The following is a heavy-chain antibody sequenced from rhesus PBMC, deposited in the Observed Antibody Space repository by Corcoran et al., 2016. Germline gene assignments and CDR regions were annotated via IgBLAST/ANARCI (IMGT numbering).Heavy chain of an antibody. J-gene: IGHJ6*01. CDR1: GASISSYW. CDR2: IKGNSGST. V-gene: IGHV4-80*01. D-gene: IGHD2-39*01. CDR3: AKGSILYGLDS. Sequence: QVQLQESGPGLVKPSETLSLTCTVSGASISSYWWSWIRQPPGKGLEWIGEIKGNSGSTNYTPSLKSRVTISRDTSKIQFSLKLSSVTAADTAVYYCAKGSILYGLDSWGQGSSSPSPQ.